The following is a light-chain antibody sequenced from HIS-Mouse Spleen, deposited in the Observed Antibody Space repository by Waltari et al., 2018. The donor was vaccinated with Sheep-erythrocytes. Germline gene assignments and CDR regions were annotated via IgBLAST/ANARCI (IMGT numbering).Light chain of an antibody. CDR1: KLGDKY. CDR2: QDS. CDR3: QAWDSSTAV. Sequence: SYELTQPPSVSVSPGQTASITCSGDKLGDKYACWYQQKPGQSPVLVIYQDSKRPSGIPELFYGSNSGNNATLTISGTQAMDEADYYCQAWDSSTAVFGGGTKLTVL. J-gene: IGLJ2*01. V-gene: IGLV3-1*01.